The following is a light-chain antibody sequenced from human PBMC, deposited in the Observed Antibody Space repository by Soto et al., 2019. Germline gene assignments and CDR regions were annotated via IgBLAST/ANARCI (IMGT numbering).Light chain of an antibody. CDR3: QQYNSYFQT. CDR2: DAS. Sequence: DIQMTQSPSTLSGSVGDRVTITCRASQTISSWLAWYQQKPGKAPKLLIYDASSLESGVPSRFSGSGSGTDFTRSISSLQPDDSATDYCQQYNSYFQTFGRGTKVDI. V-gene: IGKV1-5*01. J-gene: IGKJ1*01. CDR1: QTISSW.